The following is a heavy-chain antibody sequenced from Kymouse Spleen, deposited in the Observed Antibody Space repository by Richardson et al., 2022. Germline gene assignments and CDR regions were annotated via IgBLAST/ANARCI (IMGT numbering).Heavy chain of an antibody. D-gene: IGHD2-2*02. CDR1: GFTFSNAW. Sequence: EVQLVESGGGLVKPGGSLRLSCAASGFTFSNAWMSWVRQAPGKGLEWVGRIKSKTDGGTTDYAAPVKGRFTISRDDSKNTLYLQMNSLKTEDTAVYYCTTDEYCSSTPFDYWGQGTLVTVSS. V-gene: IGHV3-15*01. CDR2: IKSKTDGGTT. J-gene: IGHJ4*02. CDR3: TTDEYCSSTPFDY.